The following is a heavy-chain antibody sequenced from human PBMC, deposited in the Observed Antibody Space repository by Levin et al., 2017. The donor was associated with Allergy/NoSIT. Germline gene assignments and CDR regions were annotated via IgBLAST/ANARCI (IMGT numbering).Heavy chain of an antibody. CDR1: GFTFSSYA. D-gene: IGHD3-10*01. J-gene: IGHJ6*03. CDR3: AKNRAILYYYYYMDV. Sequence: GESLKISCAASGFTFSSYAMSWVRQAPGKGLEWVSAISGSGGSTYYADSVKGRFTISRDNSKNTLYLQMNSLRAEDTAVYYCAKNRAILYYYYYMDVWGKGTTVTVSS. V-gene: IGHV3-23*01. CDR2: ISGSGGST.